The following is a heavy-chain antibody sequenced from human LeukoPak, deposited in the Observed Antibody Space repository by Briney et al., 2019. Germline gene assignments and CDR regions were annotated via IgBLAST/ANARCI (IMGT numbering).Heavy chain of an antibody. CDR2: IYYSGST. Sequence: PSETLSLTCTVSGGSISSYYWSWIRQPPGKGLEWIGYIYYSGSTNYNPSLKSRVTISVDTSKNQFSLKLSSVTAADTAVYYCARDLSGSYHYWYFDLWGRGTLVTVSS. V-gene: IGHV4-59*01. D-gene: IGHD1-26*01. CDR3: ARDLSGSYHYWYFDL. J-gene: IGHJ2*01. CDR1: GGSISSYY.